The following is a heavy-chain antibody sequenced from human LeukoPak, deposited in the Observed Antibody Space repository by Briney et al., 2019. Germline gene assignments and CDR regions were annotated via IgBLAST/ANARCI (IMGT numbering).Heavy chain of an antibody. D-gene: IGHD5-18*01. CDR1: GFTVSSNY. CDR3: ATGRGYSYGYGTFDI. CDR2: TYSNGRT. Sequence: PGGSLRLSCAASGFTVSSNYMSWVRQAPGKGLEWVSVTYSNGRTYYADSVKGRFTISRDNSKNTLYLQMNSLRAEDTAVYYCATGRGYSYGYGTFDIWGQGTMVTVSS. J-gene: IGHJ3*02. V-gene: IGHV3-53*01.